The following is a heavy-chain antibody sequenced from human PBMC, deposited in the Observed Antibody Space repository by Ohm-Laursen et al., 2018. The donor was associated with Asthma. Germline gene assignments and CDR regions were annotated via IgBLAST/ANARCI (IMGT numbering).Heavy chain of an antibody. CDR1: GGSISSYY. Sequence: SETLSLTYPVSGGSISSYYWSWIRQPPGKGLEWIGYIYYSGSTNYNPSLKSRVTISVDTSKNQFSLKLSSVTAADTAVYYCARIRNDYGDYEFDYWGQGTLVTVSS. CDR2: IYYSGST. CDR3: ARIRNDYGDYEFDY. V-gene: IGHV4-59*01. J-gene: IGHJ4*02. D-gene: IGHD4-17*01.